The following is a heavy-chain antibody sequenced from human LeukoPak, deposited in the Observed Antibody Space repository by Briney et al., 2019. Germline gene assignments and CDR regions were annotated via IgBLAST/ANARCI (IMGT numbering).Heavy chain of an antibody. V-gene: IGHV3-9*03. CDR2: ISWNSGSI. Sequence: GGSLRLSCAASGFTLDDYAMHWVRQAPGKGLEWVSGISWNSGSIGYADSVKGRFTISRDNAKSSLYLQMNSLRAEDMALYYCAKGRDGYNGSPLDYWGQGTLATVSS. CDR1: GFTLDDYA. D-gene: IGHD5-24*01. CDR3: AKGRDGYNGSPLDY. J-gene: IGHJ4*02.